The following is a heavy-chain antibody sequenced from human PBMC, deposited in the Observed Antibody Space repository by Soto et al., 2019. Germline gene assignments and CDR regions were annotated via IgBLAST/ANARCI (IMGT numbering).Heavy chain of an antibody. CDR1: GGSISSGGYY. V-gene: IGHV4-31*03. Sequence: SETLSLTCTVSGGSISSGGYYWSWIRQHPGKGLEWIGYIYYSGSTYYNPSLKSRVTISVDTSKNQFSLKLSSVTAADTAVYYCARDRQQRLVRKTYYYYGMDVWGQGTTVTVSS. CDR3: ARDRQQRLVRKTYYYYGMDV. J-gene: IGHJ6*02. CDR2: IYYSGST. D-gene: IGHD6-25*01.